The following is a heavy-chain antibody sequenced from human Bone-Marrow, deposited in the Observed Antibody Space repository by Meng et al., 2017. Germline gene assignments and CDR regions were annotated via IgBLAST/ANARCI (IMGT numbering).Heavy chain of an antibody. CDR1: GGSISGYY. CDR2: IYYRGST. D-gene: IGHD5-18*01. V-gene: IGHV4-59*01. Sequence: SETLSLTCTVSGGSISGYYWSWIRQPPGKGLEWIGFIYYRGSTNYNPSLKTRVTLSIDTSKNQFSLNLSSVTAADTAVYCCARILLLDTRPTLFEYWGRGTLVTVSS. J-gene: IGHJ4*02. CDR3: ARILLLDTRPTLFEY.